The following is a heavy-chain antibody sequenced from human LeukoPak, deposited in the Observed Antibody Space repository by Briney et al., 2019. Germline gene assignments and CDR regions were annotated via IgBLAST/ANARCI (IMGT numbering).Heavy chain of an antibody. D-gene: IGHD3-10*01. J-gene: IGHJ4*02. CDR3: ANWRGAKLWFGEL. V-gene: IGHV3-23*01. Sequence: GGSLRLSCAASGFTFSSYAMSWVRQAPGKGLEWVSAISGSGGSTYYADSVKGRFTISRDNFKNTLYLQMNSLRAEDTAVYYCANWRGAKLWFGELWGQGTLVTVSS. CDR2: ISGSGGST. CDR1: GFTFSSYA.